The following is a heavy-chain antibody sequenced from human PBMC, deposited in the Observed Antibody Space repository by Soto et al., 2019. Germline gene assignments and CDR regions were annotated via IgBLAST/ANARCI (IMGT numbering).Heavy chain of an antibody. V-gene: IGHV1-46*01. CDR1: GCTFTSYY. Sequence: ASVKVSCKASGCTFTSYYMHWVRQAPGQGLEWMGIINPSGGSTSYAQKFQGRVTMTRDTSTSTVYMELSSLRSEDTAVYYCARRSAAGTYYYYGMDVWGQGTTVTVSS. D-gene: IGHD6-13*01. CDR2: INPSGGST. CDR3: ARRSAAGTYYYYGMDV. J-gene: IGHJ6*02.